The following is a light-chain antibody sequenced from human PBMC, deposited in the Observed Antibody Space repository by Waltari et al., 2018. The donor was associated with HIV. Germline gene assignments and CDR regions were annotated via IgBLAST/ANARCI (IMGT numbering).Light chain of an antibody. J-gene: IGLJ3*02. V-gene: IGLV2-23*02. CDR1: RSDVGSYNL. Sequence: QSALTQPASVSGSPGQSITISCTGTRSDVGSYNLLSWYQQHPGKAPKLMIYEVSKRPSWVSNRFSGSKSGKTASLTISGLQAEDEADYYCCSYAGSNTWVCGGGTKLTVL. CDR2: EVS. CDR3: CSYAGSNTWV.